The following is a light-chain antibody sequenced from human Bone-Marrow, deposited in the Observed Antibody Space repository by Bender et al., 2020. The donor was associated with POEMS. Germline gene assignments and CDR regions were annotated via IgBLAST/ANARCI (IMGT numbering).Light chain of an antibody. Sequence: QSALTQPASVSGSPGQSITISCTGTSSDVGSYKLVSWYQQHPGKAPKLMIYEGNKRPSGISNRFSGSKSGNTASLTISGLQAEDEADDYCCSYAGNTSYVFETGTKVTVL. V-gene: IGLV2-23*01. CDR3: CSYAGNTSYV. CDR1: SSDVGSYKL. CDR2: EGN. J-gene: IGLJ1*01.